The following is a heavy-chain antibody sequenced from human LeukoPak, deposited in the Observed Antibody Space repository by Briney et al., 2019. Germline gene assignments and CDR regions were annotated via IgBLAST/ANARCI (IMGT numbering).Heavy chain of an antibody. CDR1: GFTFSSYS. Sequence: PGGSLRLSCAASGFTFSSYSMNWVRQAPGKGLEWVSYISSSSSTMYYADSVKGRFTISRDNAKDSLYLQMNSLRAEDTAVYYCARGPAGSSGSYYTNYWGQGTLVTVSS. J-gene: IGHJ4*02. D-gene: IGHD3-10*01. CDR3: ARGPAGSSGSYYTNY. V-gene: IGHV3-48*01. CDR2: ISSSSSTM.